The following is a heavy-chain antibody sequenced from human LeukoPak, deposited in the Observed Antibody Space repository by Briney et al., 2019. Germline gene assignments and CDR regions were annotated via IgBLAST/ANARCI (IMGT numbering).Heavy chain of an antibody. CDR2: ISSSGSTI. J-gene: IGHJ6*01. CDR1: GFTFSSYE. D-gene: IGHD3-10*02. V-gene: IGHV3-48*03. Sequence: GGSLRLSCAASGFTFSSYEMNWVRQAAGKGLEWVSYISSSGSTIYYAASVKGRFTISRHNAKNSLYLHLNCLRAVDTAVYYCAELGITMIGGVWGKASTVTISS. CDR3: AELGITMIGGV.